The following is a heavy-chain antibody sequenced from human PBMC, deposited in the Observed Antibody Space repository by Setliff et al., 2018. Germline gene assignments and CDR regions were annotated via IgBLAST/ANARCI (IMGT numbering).Heavy chain of an antibody. J-gene: IGHJ2*01. Sequence: SETLSLTCTVSGGSISSSSYYWGWIRQPPGKGLEWIGSIYHSGSTYYNPSLKSRVTISVDTSRNQFSLKLSSVTAADTAVYYCARALIYDSSGYYRAHWYFDLWGRGTLVTVSS. CDR1: GGSISSSSYY. CDR2: IYHSGST. CDR3: ARALIYDSSGYYRAHWYFDL. D-gene: IGHD3-22*01. V-gene: IGHV4-39*07.